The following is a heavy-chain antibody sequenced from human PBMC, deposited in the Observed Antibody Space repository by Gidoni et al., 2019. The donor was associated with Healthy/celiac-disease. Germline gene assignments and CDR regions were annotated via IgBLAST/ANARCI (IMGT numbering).Heavy chain of an antibody. CDR3: ARDKRSYYVQNRAEYFQH. CDR1: GFTFSSYS. CDR2: ISSSSSTI. J-gene: IGHJ1*01. D-gene: IGHD3-10*02. V-gene: IGHV3-48*02. Sequence: EVQLVESGGGLVQPGGSLRLSCAASGFTFSSYSMNWVRQAPGKGLEWVSYISSSSSTIYYADSVKGRFTISRDNAKNSLYLQMNSLRDEDTAVYYCARDKRSYYVQNRAEYFQHWGQGTLVTVSS.